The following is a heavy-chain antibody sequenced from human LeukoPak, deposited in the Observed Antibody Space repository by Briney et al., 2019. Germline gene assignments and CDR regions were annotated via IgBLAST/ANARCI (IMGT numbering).Heavy chain of an antibody. J-gene: IGHJ4*02. D-gene: IGHD2-15*01. CDR1: GFTFSSYS. V-gene: IGHV3-21*01. CDR2: ISSSSSYI. Sequence: GGSLRLSCTASGFTFSSYSMNWVRQAPGKGLEWVSSISSSSSYIYYADSVKGRFTISRDNAKNSLYLQMNSLRAEDTAVYYCARACGGSCRYYFDYWGQGTLVTVSS. CDR3: ARACGGSCRYYFDY.